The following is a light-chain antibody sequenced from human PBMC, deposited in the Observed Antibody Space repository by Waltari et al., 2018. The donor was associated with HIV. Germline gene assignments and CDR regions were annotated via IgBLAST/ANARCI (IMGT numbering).Light chain of an antibody. CDR3: QQYNGWPRT. V-gene: IGKV3-15*01. CDR2: GAS. CDR1: QNVITN. J-gene: IGKJ1*01. Sequence: EIVMTQSPATLSASPGERVTLSCSASQNVITNLAWYQQKPGQAPSLLIYGASTRARGIPARFTGGGSGSDFTLTINSLQSEDCGLYYCQQYNGWPRTFGQGTKV.